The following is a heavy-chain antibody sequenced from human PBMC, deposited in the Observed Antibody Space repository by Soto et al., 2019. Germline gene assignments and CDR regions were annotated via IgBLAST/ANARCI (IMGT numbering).Heavy chain of an antibody. Sequence: GESLTISCTSSGDTFSRYWIGWVRQMPGKGLEWMGIIYPGDSDSRYSPSFQGRVTISVDKSNSTAYLQWSSLKASDSAPYYCARGHCSSTTCHKGGFDPWGQGTLVTVSP. CDR1: GDTFSRYW. D-gene: IGHD2-2*02. J-gene: IGHJ5*02. V-gene: IGHV5-51*01. CDR3: ARGHCSSTTCHKGGFDP. CDR2: IYPGDSDS.